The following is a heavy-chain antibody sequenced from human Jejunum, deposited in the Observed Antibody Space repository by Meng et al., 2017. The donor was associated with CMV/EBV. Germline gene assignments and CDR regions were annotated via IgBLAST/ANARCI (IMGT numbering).Heavy chain of an antibody. CDR1: GSTLSSYV. CDR3: ASDIAENTYAYDS. V-gene: IGHV1-69*04. CDR2: IIPIIGRP. Sequence: SGSTLSSYVISWVRQAPGQGLEWMGRIIPIIGRPHTHQRFQDRVSITADKATSTVYMELKALTSEDTAVYFCASDIAENTYAYDSWGQGTLVTVSS. J-gene: IGHJ5*01. D-gene: IGHD3-16*01.